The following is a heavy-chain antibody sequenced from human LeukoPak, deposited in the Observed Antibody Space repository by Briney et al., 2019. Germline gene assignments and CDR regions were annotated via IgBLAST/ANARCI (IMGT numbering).Heavy chain of an antibody. Sequence: GESLKISSQGSGYRFSNYWIGWVRQMPGKGLEWMGIIYPADSDIRYSPSFQGQVTISADKSISTAYLQWSSLKASDTAMYYCARQEYCSGGSCYTWFDPWGQGTLVTVSS. CDR2: IYPADSDI. J-gene: IGHJ5*02. CDR1: GYRFSNYW. V-gene: IGHV5-51*01. D-gene: IGHD2-15*01. CDR3: ARQEYCSGGSCYTWFDP.